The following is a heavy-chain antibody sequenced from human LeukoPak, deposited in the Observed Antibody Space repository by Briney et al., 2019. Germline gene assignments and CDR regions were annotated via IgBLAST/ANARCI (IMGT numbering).Heavy chain of an antibody. CDR1: GFTFSSYE. D-gene: IGHD6-19*01. J-gene: IGHJ4*02. CDR3: ARSVSSGWYPDIDY. Sequence: GGSLRLSCAASGFTFSSYEMNWVRQAPGKGLEWVPYISSSGSTIYYADSVKGRFTISRDNAKNSLYLQMNSLRAEDTAVYYCARSVSSGWYPDIDYWGQGTLVTVSS. CDR2: ISSSGSTI. V-gene: IGHV3-48*03.